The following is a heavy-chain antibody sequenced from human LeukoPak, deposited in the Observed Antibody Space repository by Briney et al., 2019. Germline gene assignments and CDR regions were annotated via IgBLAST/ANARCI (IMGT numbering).Heavy chain of an antibody. V-gene: IGHV4-39*07. CDR2: IYSSGST. Sequence: PSETLSLTCSVSSASISSGSNYWGWIRQPPGKTLEWIGSIYSSGSTYYNPSLKSRVIIIIDTPKNHFSLTLSSVTAADTAVYYCARCGEQFGYSYGHVIDYWGQGTLVTVSS. CDR3: ARCGEQFGYSYGHVIDY. CDR1: SASISSGSNY. J-gene: IGHJ4*02. D-gene: IGHD5-18*01.